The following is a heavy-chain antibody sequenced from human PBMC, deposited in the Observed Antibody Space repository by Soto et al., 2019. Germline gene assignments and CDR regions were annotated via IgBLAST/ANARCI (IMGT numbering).Heavy chain of an antibody. CDR3: ARDRITMVRGVIPCKFDY. J-gene: IGHJ4*02. Sequence: ASVKVSCKASGYTFTSYAMHWVRQAPGQKLEWMGWINAGNGNTKYSQKFQGRVTITRDTSASTSYMELSSLRSEDTAVYYCARDRITMVRGVIPCKFDYWGQGTLVTVSS. V-gene: IGHV1-3*01. CDR2: INAGNGNT. D-gene: IGHD3-10*01. CDR1: GYTFTSYA.